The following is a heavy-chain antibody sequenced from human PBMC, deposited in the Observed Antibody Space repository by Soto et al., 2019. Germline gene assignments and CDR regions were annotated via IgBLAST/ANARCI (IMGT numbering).Heavy chain of an antibody. Sequence: QVQLVQSGAEVKKPGASVKVSCKASGYTFTSYDINWVRQATGQGLEWMGWMNPNSGNTGYAQKFQGRVTMTRNTSMSTAYMELSSLRSEDTAVYYCARVVVVPAAINWFDPWGQGTLVTVSS. J-gene: IGHJ5*02. V-gene: IGHV1-8*01. CDR3: ARVVVVPAAINWFDP. CDR1: GYTFTSYD. CDR2: MNPNSGNT. D-gene: IGHD2-2*01.